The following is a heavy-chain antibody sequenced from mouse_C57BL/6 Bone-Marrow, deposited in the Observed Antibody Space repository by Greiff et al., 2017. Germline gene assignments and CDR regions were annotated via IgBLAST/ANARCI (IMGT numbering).Heavy chain of an antibody. CDR3: AQGGPAPFAY. CDR1: GFTITNTY. D-gene: IGHD3-1*01. V-gene: IGHV14-3*01. CDR2: INPANGNT. Sequence: VQLQQSVAELVRPAASVKLSCTASGFTITNTYMHWVKQRPEQGLEWIGRINPANGNTKYAPQFQGKATITADTSSNTAYLQLSSLTSEDTAIYYCAQGGPAPFAYWGQGTLVTVSA. J-gene: IGHJ3*01.